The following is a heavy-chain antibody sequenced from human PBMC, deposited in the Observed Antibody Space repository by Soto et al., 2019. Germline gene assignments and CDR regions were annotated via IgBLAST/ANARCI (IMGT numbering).Heavy chain of an antibody. J-gene: IGHJ5*01. CDR3: ARSIYYLDTSGYDS. CDR2: ISAYNGNT. D-gene: IGHD3-22*01. V-gene: IGHV1-18*01. Sequence: QVQLVQSGAEVKKPGASVKVSCKASGYIFTSYGLSWVRQAPGQGLERMGWISAYNGNTSYAQKLQGRVTLTTDTSTTTVYMELRSLRSDETAVYYCARSIYYLDTSGYDSWGQGTLVTVSS. CDR1: GYIFTSYG.